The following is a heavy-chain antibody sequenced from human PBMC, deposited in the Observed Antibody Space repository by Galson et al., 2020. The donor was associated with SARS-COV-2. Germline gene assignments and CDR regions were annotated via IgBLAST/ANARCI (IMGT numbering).Heavy chain of an antibody. CDR1: GYTFTTYG. J-gene: IGHJ4*02. V-gene: IGHV1-18*01. Sequence: GESLKISCKASGYTFTTYGIGWVRQAPGQGLEWMGWISPYNGNTNYAQKVQGRVTITTDTSTSTAYMELRSLRSDDTAVYYCARPLGRLGVQYYDYWGQGTLVTVSS. CDR3: ARPLGRLGVQYYDY. D-gene: IGHD3-16*01. CDR2: ISPYNGNT.